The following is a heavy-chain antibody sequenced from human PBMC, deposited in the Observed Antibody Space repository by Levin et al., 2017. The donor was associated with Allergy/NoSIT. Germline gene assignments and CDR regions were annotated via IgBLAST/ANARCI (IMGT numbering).Heavy chain of an antibody. Sequence: SETLSLTCSVSGDSISRGFYYWSWIRQPAGEGLEWIGRIYVTGSTTYSPSLKSRVTISLDRSKDQVSLKINSVTAADTAVYYCARDLEGLSGYTTECYMDVWGKGTTVTVSS. J-gene: IGHJ6*03. D-gene: IGHD5-12*01. CDR2: IYVTGST. CDR3: ARDLEGLSGYTTECYMDV. V-gene: IGHV4-61*02. CDR1: GDSISRGFYY.